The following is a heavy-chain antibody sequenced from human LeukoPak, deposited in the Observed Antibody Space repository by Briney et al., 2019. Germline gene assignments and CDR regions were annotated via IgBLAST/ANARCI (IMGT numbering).Heavy chain of an antibody. CDR1: GDTVSSSTAA. D-gene: IGHD3-16*01. CDR2: TYYRSEWYN. CDR3: ASSSLRGSDAFDI. Sequence: SQTLSLTCAISGDTVSSSTAAWNWLRQSPSRGLEWLGRTYYRSEWYNDYAVSVKSRITINPDTSKNQFSLQLNSVTPEDTAVYYCASSSLRGSDAFDIWGQGTMVTVSS. J-gene: IGHJ3*02. V-gene: IGHV6-1*01.